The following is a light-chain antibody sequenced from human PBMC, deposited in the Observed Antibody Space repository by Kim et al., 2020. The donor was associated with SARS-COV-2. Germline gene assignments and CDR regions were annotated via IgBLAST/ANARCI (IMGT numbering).Light chain of an antibody. Sequence: LSPGERATPSCRARQSVSSSYLAWYQQKPGQAPRLLIYGASSRATGIPDRCSGSGSGTDFTLTISRLEPEDFAVYYCQQYGSSPPTFGQGTKVDIK. CDR2: GAS. J-gene: IGKJ1*01. CDR1: QSVSSSY. CDR3: QQYGSSPPT. V-gene: IGKV3-20*01.